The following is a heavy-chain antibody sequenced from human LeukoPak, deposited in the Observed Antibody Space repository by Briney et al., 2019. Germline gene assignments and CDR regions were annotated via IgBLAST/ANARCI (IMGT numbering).Heavy chain of an antibody. CDR1: GLNFDDSA. Sequence: AGGSLRLSCVASGLNFDDSAMHWVRQAPGKGLEWVSLISADGGSTFSADSVKGRFSMSRDNRKNSLYLQMNSLRSEDTAMYCCAKESGKFDYWGQGTLVAVSS. CDR3: AKESGKFDY. V-gene: IGHV3-43*02. CDR2: ISADGGST. J-gene: IGHJ4*02.